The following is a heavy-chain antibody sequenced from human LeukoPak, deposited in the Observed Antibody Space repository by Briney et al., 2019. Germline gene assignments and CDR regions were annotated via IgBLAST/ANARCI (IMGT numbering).Heavy chain of an antibody. D-gene: IGHD3-22*01. V-gene: IGHV4-59*08. Sequence: PSETLSLTCTVSGGSISTYYWNWIRQPPGKGLEWIGYIYYSGSTNYNPSLKSRVTISLDTSKNQFSLKPSSVTAADTAVYYCARRDSSAYYLYAFDIWGQGTMVTVSS. CDR2: IYYSGST. CDR3: ARRDSSAYYLYAFDI. J-gene: IGHJ3*02. CDR1: GGSISTYY.